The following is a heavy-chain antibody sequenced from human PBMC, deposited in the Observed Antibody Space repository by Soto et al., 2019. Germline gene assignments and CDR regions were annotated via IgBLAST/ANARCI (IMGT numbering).Heavy chain of an antibody. J-gene: IGHJ4*02. V-gene: IGHV4-31*03. CDR1: GGSISSVGSY. Sequence: SETLSLTCSVSGGSISSVGSYMSWIRQHPGKGLEWIGYIFYDGSTYYNPSLMSRVSISLDMSKNQFSLTLTSVTAADTAVYYCAKDLNGWQLGYWDQGTLVTVSS. D-gene: IGHD2-15*01. CDR2: IFYDGST. CDR3: AKDLNGWQLGY.